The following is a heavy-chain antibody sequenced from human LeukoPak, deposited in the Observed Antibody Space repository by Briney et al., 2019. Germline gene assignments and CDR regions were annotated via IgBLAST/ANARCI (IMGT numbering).Heavy chain of an antibody. CDR3: AKAGVHLEWFRNDY. CDR2: ISGSGGST. D-gene: IGHD3-3*01. Sequence: PGGSLRLSCAACGFTFSSYAMSWVRQAPGKGLEWVSAISGSGGSTYYADSVKGRFTISRDNSKNTLYLQMNSLRAEDTAVYYCAKAGVHLEWFRNDYWGQGTLVTVSS. J-gene: IGHJ4*02. CDR1: GFTFSSYA. V-gene: IGHV3-23*01.